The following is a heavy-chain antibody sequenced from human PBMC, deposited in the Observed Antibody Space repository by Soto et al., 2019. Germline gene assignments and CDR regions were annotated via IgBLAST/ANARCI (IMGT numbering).Heavy chain of an antibody. D-gene: IGHD5-12*01. Sequence: GGSLRLSCEASGFTFSSYNMNWVRQAPGKGLEWVSYISPSSSTIYYADSVKGRFTISRDNAKNSLYLQMNSLRADDTAVYYCAALMATGYWGQGTLVTVSS. CDR3: AALMATGY. J-gene: IGHJ4*02. CDR1: GFTFSSYN. V-gene: IGHV3-48*01. CDR2: ISPSSSTI.